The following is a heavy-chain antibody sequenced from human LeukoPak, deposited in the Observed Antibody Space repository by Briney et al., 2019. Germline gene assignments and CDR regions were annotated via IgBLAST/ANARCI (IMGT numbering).Heavy chain of an antibody. V-gene: IGHV3-13*01. CDR2: IGTAGDT. Sequence: GGSLRLSCAASGFTFSSSDMHWVRQATGKGLEWVSAIGTAGDTYYPDSVKGRFTISRENAKNSLFLQMNSLRVGDTAVYYCARLRSAAFDIWGQGTMVTVSS. D-gene: IGHD4-17*01. J-gene: IGHJ3*02. CDR1: GFTFSSSD. CDR3: ARLRSAAFDI.